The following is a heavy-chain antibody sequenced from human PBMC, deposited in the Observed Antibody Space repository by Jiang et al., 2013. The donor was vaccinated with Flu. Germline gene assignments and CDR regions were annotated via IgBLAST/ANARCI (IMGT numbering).Heavy chain of an antibody. CDR2: IYYSGST. V-gene: IGHV4-31*02. J-gene: IGHJ4*02. CDR3: ASESGRGYFDY. Sequence: LEWIGYIYYSGSTYYNPSLKSRVTISVDTSKNQFSLKLSSVTAADTAVYYCASESGRGYFDYWGQGTLVTVSS. D-gene: IGHD2-15*01.